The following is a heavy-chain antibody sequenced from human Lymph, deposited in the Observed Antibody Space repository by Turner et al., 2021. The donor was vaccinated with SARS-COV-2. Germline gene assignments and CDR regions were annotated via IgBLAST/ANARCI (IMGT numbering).Heavy chain of an antibody. J-gene: IGHJ4*02. CDR1: GGSISSSSHY. CDR3: ARLVRRAEYYFDY. CDR2: IYYSGSN. D-gene: IGHD3-10*01. Sequence: QLPLPESGPGLVKPSETLSLTCTVSGGSISSSSHYWGWIRQPPGRGLEWIGHIYYSGSNYYNPSLKSRVTISVDTSKNQFSLKLSSVTAADTAVYYCARLVRRAEYYFDYWGQGTLVTVSS. V-gene: IGHV4-39*01.